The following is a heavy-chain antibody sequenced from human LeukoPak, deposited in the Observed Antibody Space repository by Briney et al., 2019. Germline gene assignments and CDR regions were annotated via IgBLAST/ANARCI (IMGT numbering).Heavy chain of an antibody. CDR3: ARDEHSTQFDN. D-gene: IGHD6-13*01. CDR1: GGPISSSNYY. CDR2: MFYRGNT. J-gene: IGHJ5*02. V-gene: IGHV4-39*07. Sequence: KSSETLSLTCTVSGGPISSSNYYWGWIRQPPGKGLEWIGSMFYRGNTYYNPSLKSRVTISLDTSKKQFSLKLTSVTAADTAIYYCARDEHSTQFDNWGQGTLVTVSS.